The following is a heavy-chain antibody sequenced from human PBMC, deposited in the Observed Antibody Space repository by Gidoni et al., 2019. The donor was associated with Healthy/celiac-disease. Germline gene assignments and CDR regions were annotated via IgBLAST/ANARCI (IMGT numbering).Heavy chain of an antibody. J-gene: IGHJ4*02. CDR2: IYYSGST. CDR3: ARRGIRTNLVY. D-gene: IGHD2-8*01. Sequence: QLQLQESGPGLVKPSETLSLTCTVSGGSISSSSYYWGWIRQPPGKGLEWIGSIYYSGSTYYNPSLKRRVTISVDTSKNQFSLKLSSVTAADTAVYYCARRGIRTNLVYWGQGTLVTVSS. CDR1: GGSISSSSYY. V-gene: IGHV4-39*01.